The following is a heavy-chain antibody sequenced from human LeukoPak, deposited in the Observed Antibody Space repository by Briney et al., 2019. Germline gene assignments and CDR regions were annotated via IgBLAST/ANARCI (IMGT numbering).Heavy chain of an antibody. CDR1: GYTFTGYY. Sequence: ASVKVSCKASGYTFTGYYIHWVRQAPGQGLEWMGWINPNSGGTNYAQKFQGRVTMTRDTSISTAYMELSRLRSDDTAVYYCARLIVSSWYPYLDYWGQGTLVTVSS. CDR2: INPNSGGT. J-gene: IGHJ4*02. D-gene: IGHD6-13*01. V-gene: IGHV1-2*02. CDR3: ARLIVSSWYPYLDY.